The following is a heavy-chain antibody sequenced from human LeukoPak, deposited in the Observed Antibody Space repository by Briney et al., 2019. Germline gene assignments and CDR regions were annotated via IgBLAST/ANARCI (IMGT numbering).Heavy chain of an antibody. V-gene: IGHV3-49*04. CDR1: GFTFGDYA. J-gene: IGHJ4*02. CDR2: IRSKAYGGTT. Sequence: PGGSLRLSRTASGFTFGDYAMSWVRQAPGKGLEWVGFIRSKAYGGTTEYAASVKGRFTISRDDSKSIAYLQMNSLKTEDTAVYYCTRVGGSYTFDYWGQGTLVTVSS. CDR3: TRVGGSYTFDY. D-gene: IGHD3-16*01.